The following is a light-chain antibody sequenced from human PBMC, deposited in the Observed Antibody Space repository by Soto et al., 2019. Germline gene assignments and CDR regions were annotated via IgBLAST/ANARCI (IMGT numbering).Light chain of an antibody. Sequence: AIQVTQSPSSLSASVGDTVTITCRASQGNSSAFVWYQQKPGKVPRLLIYDVFNLQSGVPSRFSGSGSGTDFTLTISRLQPEVFATYYCQQLETYPLTFGQGTRLEVK. CDR3: QQLETYPLT. J-gene: IGKJ5*01. CDR1: QGNSSA. CDR2: DVF. V-gene: IGKV1-13*02.